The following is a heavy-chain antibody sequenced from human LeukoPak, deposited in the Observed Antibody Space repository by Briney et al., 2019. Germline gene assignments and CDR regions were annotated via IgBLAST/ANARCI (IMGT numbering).Heavy chain of an antibody. J-gene: IGHJ3*02. CDR2: ISSSGSTI. CDR3: ARDLIGFGELLYGPDAFDI. D-gene: IGHD3-10*01. CDR1: GFTFSSYE. Sequence: PGGSLRLSCAASGFTFSSYEMNWVRQAPGKGLEWVSYISSSGSTIYYADSVKGRFTISRDNAKNSLYLQMSSLRAENTAVYYCARDLIGFGELLYGPDAFDIWGQGTMVTVSS. V-gene: IGHV3-48*03.